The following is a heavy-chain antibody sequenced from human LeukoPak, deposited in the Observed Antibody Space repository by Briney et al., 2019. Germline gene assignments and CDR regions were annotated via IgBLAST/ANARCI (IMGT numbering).Heavy chain of an antibody. J-gene: IGHJ4*02. V-gene: IGHV3-23*01. CDR2: ISGSGGST. Sequence: SGGSLRLSCAASGFTFSSYAMSWVRQAPGKGLEWVSAISGSGGSTYYADSVKGRFTISRDNSKNTLYLQMNSLRAEDTAVYYCAKDLDPVLLWFGEPTRYFDYWGQGTLVAVAS. CDR3: AKDLDPVLLWFGEPTRYFDY. CDR1: GFTFSSYA. D-gene: IGHD3-10*01.